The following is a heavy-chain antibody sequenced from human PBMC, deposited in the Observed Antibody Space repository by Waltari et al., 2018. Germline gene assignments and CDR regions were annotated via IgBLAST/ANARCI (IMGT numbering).Heavy chain of an antibody. V-gene: IGHV3-23*01. CDR1: GFTFSSYA. CDR3: ASQAHYYDSSGYWD. J-gene: IGHJ4*02. CDR2: ISGSGGRT. Sequence: EVQLLESGGGLVQPGGSLRLSCAASGFTFSSYAMSWVRQAPGKGLEWVSAISGSGGRTYYADAVKGRCTISRDNSKNALYLQMNSLRAEDTAVYYCASQAHYYDSSGYWDWGQGTLVTVSS. D-gene: IGHD3-22*01.